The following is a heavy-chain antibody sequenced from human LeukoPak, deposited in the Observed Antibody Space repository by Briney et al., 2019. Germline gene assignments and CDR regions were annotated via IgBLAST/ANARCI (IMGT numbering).Heavy chain of an antibody. Sequence: SETLSLTCTVSGGSTSSSSYYWGWIRQPPGKGLEWIGSIYYSGSTYYNPSLKSRVTISVDTSKNQFSLKLSSVTAADTAVYYCARQLYYYGSGSYFYFDYWGQGTLATVSS. J-gene: IGHJ4*02. CDR3: ARQLYYYGSGSYFYFDY. CDR1: GGSTSSSSYY. V-gene: IGHV4-39*01. D-gene: IGHD3-10*01. CDR2: IYYSGST.